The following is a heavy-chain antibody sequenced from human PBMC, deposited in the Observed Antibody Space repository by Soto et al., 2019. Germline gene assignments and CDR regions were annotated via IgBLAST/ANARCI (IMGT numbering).Heavy chain of an antibody. D-gene: IGHD4-17*01. J-gene: IGHJ4*02. CDR1: GGSISSGGYY. CDR2: IYYSGST. CDR3: ARLPILPTVVTGYFDY. V-gene: IGHV4-31*03. Sequence: QVQLQESGPGLVKPSQTLSLTCTVSGGSISSGGYYWSWIRQHPGKGLEWIGYIYYSGSTYYNPSLKSRVTIAVDTSKNQCCRKLSSVTAADTAVYYCARLPILPTVVTGYFDYWGQGTLVTVSS.